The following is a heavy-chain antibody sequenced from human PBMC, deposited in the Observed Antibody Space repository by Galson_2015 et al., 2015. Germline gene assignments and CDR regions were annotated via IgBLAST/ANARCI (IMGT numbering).Heavy chain of an antibody. J-gene: IGHJ2*01. CDR2: IWYDGSNK. CDR1: GFTFSSYG. Sequence: SLRLSCAASGFTFSSYGMHWVRQAPGKGLEWVAVIWYDGSNKYYADSVKGRFTISRDNSKNTLYLQMNSLRAEDTAVYYCARDQPYYYDSTAGYFDLWGRGTLVTVSS. CDR3: ARDQPYYYDSTAGYFDL. V-gene: IGHV3-33*01. D-gene: IGHD3-22*01.